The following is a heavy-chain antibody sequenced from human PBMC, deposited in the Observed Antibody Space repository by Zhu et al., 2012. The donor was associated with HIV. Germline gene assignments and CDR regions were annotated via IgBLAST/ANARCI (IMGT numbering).Heavy chain of an antibody. CDR1: GGSISSGDYY. Sequence: QVQLQESGPGLVKPSQTLSLTCTVSGGSISSGDYYWSWIRQPPGKGLESIGYIYYSGSTYYNPSLKSRVTISLDTSKNQFSLKLSSVTAADTAVYYCARGGIAVYFDYWGPGNPGSPSPQ. CDR2: IYYSGST. J-gene: IGHJ4*02. CDR3: ARGGIAVYFDY. V-gene: IGHV4-30-4*08. D-gene: IGHD6-19*01.